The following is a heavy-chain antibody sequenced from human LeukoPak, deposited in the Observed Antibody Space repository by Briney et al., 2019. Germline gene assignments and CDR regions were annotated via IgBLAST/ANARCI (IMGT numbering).Heavy chain of an antibody. V-gene: IGHV3-9*01. Sequence: GRSLRLSRAASGCTFDDYAMHLGRQAPGKGLEGVSGISWNSGSIGYADSVKGRFTISRDNAKNSLYLQMNSLRAEDTAFYYCANLHGSGSYYSARSSGFDIWGQGTMVSVSS. J-gene: IGHJ3*02. CDR1: GCTFDDYA. D-gene: IGHD3-10*01. CDR3: ANLHGSGSYYSARSSGFDI. CDR2: ISWNSGSI.